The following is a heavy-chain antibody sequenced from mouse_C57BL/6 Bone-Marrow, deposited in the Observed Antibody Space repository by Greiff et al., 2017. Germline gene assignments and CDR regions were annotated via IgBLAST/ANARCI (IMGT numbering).Heavy chain of an antibody. J-gene: IGHJ2*01. CDR1: GYTFTRYT. Sequence: QVQLQQSGAELARPGASVKMSCKASGYTFTRYTMHWVKQRPGQGLEWIGYINPSSGYTKYNQKFKDKATLTADKSSSTAYMQLSSLTSEDSAVYYCEQSLFDYWGQGTTLTVSS. D-gene: IGHD6-1*01. V-gene: IGHV1-4*01. CDR2: INPSSGYT. CDR3: EQSLFDY.